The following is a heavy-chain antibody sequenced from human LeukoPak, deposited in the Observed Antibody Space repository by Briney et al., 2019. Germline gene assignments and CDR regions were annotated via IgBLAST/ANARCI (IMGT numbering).Heavy chain of an antibody. J-gene: IGHJ4*02. Sequence: ASVKVSCKASGYTFTGYYMHWVRQAPGQGIEWMGRINPNSGGTNYAQKFQGRVTMTRDTSISTAYMELSRLRSDDTAVYYCAISTVTLRVFDYWGQGTLVTVSS. V-gene: IGHV1-2*06. CDR2: INPNSGGT. CDR3: AISTVTLRVFDY. D-gene: IGHD4-17*01. CDR1: GYTFTGYY.